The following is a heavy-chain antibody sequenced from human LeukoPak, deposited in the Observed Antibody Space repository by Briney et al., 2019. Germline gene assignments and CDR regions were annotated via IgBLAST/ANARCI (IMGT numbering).Heavy chain of an antibody. V-gene: IGHV1-18*01. J-gene: IGHJ4*02. CDR2: ISAYNGNT. D-gene: IGHD3-22*01. Sequence: ASVKVSCKASGYTFTSHGISWVRQAPGQGLEWMGLISAYNGNTNYARKHQGRVTMTTDTSTSTAYMELRSLRSDDTAVYYCARDPYDSSGYYSAPDYWGQGTLVTVSS. CDR3: ARDPYDSSGYYSAPDY. CDR1: GYTFTSHG.